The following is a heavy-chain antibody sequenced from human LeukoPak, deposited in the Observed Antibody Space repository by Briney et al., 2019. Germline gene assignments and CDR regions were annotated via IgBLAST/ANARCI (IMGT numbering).Heavy chain of an antibody. J-gene: IGHJ6*02. CDR3: AKVSGGGLYYDGMDV. Sequence: GGSLRLSCAASGFTFSDYYMSWIRQAPGKGLEWVSYISSSGSTIYYADSVKGRFTISRDNAKNSLYLQINSLRAEDTAVYYCAKVSGGGLYYDGMDVWGQGTTVTVSS. V-gene: IGHV3-11*01. CDR1: GFTFSDYY. CDR2: ISSSGSTI. D-gene: IGHD1-14*01.